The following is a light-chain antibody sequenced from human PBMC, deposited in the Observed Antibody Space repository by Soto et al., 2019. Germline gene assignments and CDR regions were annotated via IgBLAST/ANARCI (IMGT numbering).Light chain of an antibody. Sequence: SYELTQSPSGSVAPEKTATITCGGNNIGNKRVHWYRQKPGQAPVLLISYDSDRPSGFPERFSGSNSGNTATLTISRVEAGDEADYYCQVCDIMTDNYVFGSGTKLTVL. V-gene: IGLV3-21*04. CDR3: QVCDIMTDNYV. J-gene: IGLJ1*01. CDR2: YDS. CDR1: NIGNKR.